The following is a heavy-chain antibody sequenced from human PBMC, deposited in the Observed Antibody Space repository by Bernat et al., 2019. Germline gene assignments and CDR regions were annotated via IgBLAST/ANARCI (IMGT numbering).Heavy chain of an antibody. CDR3: ARGRREPGFIDY. Sequence: QVQLQESGPGLVKPSETLSLTCAVSGYSISSGYYWGWIRQPPGKGLEWIGSVFHSGSTNSNPSLKSRVTISVDTSKNQFSLKLSSVIAADTAVYYCARGRREPGFIDYWGQGTLVTVSP. V-gene: IGHV4-38-2*01. J-gene: IGHJ4*02. CDR1: GYSISSGYY. D-gene: IGHD1-14*01. CDR2: VFHSGST.